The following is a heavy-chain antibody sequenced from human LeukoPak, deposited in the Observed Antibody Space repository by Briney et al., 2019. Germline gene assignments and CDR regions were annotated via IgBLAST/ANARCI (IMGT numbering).Heavy chain of an antibody. D-gene: IGHD5-12*01. J-gene: IGHJ4*02. CDR1: GGSLSSYY. CDR2: IYSSGSA. Sequence: PSETLSLTCTVSGGSLSSYYWSWIRQPPGKGLEWIGYIYSSGSAIYNPSLKSRVTISEDTSKNQFSLKLSSVTAADTAVYYCARHGGGYDYDYWGQGTLVTVSS. V-gene: IGHV4-59*08. CDR3: ARHGGGYDYDY.